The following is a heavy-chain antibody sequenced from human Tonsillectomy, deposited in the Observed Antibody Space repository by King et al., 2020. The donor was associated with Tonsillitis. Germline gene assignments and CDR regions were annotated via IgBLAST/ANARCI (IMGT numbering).Heavy chain of an antibody. CDR2: ISSSSSYI. CDR1: GFTFSSYS. J-gene: IGHJ3*02. D-gene: IGHD3-10*01. Sequence: VQLVESGGGLVKPGGSLRLSCAASGFTFSSYSMNWVRQAPGKGLEWVSSISSSSSYIYYADSVKGRFTISRDNAKNSLYLQMNSLRAEDTAVYYCETETMVRGTLDIWGQGTMVTVSS. V-gene: IGHV3-21*01. CDR3: ETETMVRGTLDI.